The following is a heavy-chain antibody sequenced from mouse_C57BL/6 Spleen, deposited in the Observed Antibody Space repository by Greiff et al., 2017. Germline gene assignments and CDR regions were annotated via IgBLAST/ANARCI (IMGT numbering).Heavy chain of an antibody. Sequence: VQGVESGPGLVAPSQSLSITCTVSGFSLTSYGVHWVRQPPGKGLEWLVVIWSDGSTTYNSALKSRLSISKDNSKSQVFLKMNSLQTDDTAMYYCARHNYGSSYGYAMDYWGQGTSVTVSS. J-gene: IGHJ4*01. CDR3: ARHNYGSSYGYAMDY. D-gene: IGHD1-1*01. CDR2: IWSDGST. V-gene: IGHV2-6-1*01. CDR1: GFSLTSYG.